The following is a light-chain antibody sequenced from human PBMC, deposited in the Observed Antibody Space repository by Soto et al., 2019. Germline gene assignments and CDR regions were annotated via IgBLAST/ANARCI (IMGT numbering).Light chain of an antibody. CDR1: QSVSSSY. J-gene: IGKJ1*01. CDR3: QQYGSSPPMT. V-gene: IGKV3-20*01. CDR2: GAS. Sequence: EIVLKQSPGTLSLSPGERATLSCRASQSVSSSYLAWYQQKPGQAPRLLIYGASSRATGIPDRFSGSGSGTDFTLTISRLEPEDFAVYYCQQYGSSPPMTFGQGTKVEIK.